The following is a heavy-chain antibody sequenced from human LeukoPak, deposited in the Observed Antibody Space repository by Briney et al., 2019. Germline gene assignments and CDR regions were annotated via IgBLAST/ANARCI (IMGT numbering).Heavy chain of an antibody. V-gene: IGHV4-39*01. D-gene: IGHD3-16*02. CDR2: IYYSGST. J-gene: IGHJ4*02. CDR3: ARLRRDYDYVWGSYRFDY. Sequence: SETLSLTCTVSGGSISSSSYYWGWIRQPPGKGLEWIGSIYYSGSTYYNPSLKSRVTISVATSKNQFSLKLSSVTAADTAVYYCARLRRDYDYVWGSYRFDYWGQGTLVTVSS. CDR1: GGSISSSSYY.